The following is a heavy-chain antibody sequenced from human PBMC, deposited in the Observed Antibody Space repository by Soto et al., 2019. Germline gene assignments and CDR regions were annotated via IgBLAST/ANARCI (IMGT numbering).Heavy chain of an antibody. J-gene: IGHJ5*02. V-gene: IGHV4-34*01. CDR1: GGSLGGYY. CDR2: VSHVDST. Sequence: QVQLLQWGTGALKPSETLSLTCTVHGGSLGGYYWNWIRQSPWKALEWIGEVSHVDSTNYNPSLKGRATISLDPPKNQFSLKLPSMTAADTAVYYCARAYLTGTTPPYNWFDRWGQGTLVTVSS. D-gene: IGHD1-7*01. CDR3: ARAYLTGTTPPYNWFDR.